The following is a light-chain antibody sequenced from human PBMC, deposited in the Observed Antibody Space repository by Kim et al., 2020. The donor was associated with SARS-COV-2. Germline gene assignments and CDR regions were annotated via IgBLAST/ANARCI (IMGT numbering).Light chain of an antibody. CDR3: QQYYSTPHT. CDR2: WAS. Sequence: SATIDCKSSQSDLYSSNDKNYLAWYQQKPGQPPKLLIDWASTRESGVPDRFGGSGSGTDFTLTISSLQAEDVAVYYCQQYYSTPHTFGQGTKLEI. J-gene: IGKJ2*01. CDR1: QSDLYSSNDKNY. V-gene: IGKV4-1*01.